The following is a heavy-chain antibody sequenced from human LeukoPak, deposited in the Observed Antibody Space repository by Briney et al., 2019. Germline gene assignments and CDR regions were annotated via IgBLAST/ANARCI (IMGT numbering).Heavy chain of an antibody. CDR2: ISSSSSYI. Sequence: GGSLRLSCAASGFTFSSYTMNWVRQAPGKGLEWVSSISSSSSYIYYADSVKGRLTISRDNAKNSLYLQMNSLRAEDTAVYYCAGDPTPRYCSGGSCYTHYGMDVWGQGTTVTVSS. J-gene: IGHJ6*02. V-gene: IGHV3-21*01. CDR3: AGDPTPRYCSGGSCYTHYGMDV. D-gene: IGHD2-15*01. CDR1: GFTFSSYT.